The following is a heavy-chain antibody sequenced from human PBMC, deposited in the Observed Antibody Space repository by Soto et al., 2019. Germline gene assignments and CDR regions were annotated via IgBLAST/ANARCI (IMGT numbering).Heavy chain of an antibody. V-gene: IGHV3-23*01. CDR2: ISNGGGRT. Sequence: GGSLRLSCAGSGFTFNNYAMSWVRQAPGRGLEWVSGISNGGGRTYYADSAKGRFTISRDNSKNTLDLQMNSLRAEDTALYYCAKLGPSTAARVSDDYWGQGTVVTVSS. CDR1: GFTFNNYA. CDR3: AKLGPSTAARVSDDY. D-gene: IGHD6-6*01. J-gene: IGHJ4*02.